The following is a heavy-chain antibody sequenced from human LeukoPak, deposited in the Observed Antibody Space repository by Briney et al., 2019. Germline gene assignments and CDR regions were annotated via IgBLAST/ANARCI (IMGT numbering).Heavy chain of an antibody. CDR2: INPNTGAT. CDR3: ARSSILDRGVIINGLDYYYYMDV. D-gene: IGHD3-10*01. J-gene: IGHJ6*03. Sequence: ASVRVSCKASGYTLVDYYMHWVRRAPGQGLEWMGWINPNTGATNYAQQFQGRIIMTRATSISTVSMDLSGLKFGDTAVYYCARSSILDRGVIINGLDYYYYMDVWGKGTSVTVSS. V-gene: IGHV1-2*02. CDR1: GYTLVDYY.